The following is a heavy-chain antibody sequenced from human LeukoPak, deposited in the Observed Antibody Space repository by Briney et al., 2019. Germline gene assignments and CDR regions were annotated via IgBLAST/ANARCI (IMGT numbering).Heavy chain of an antibody. CDR3: AKVIVGATRAEYFQH. V-gene: IGHV3-23*01. D-gene: IGHD1-26*01. J-gene: IGHJ1*01. CDR1: GFTFSSYA. Sequence: GGSLRLSCAASGFTFSSYAMSWVRQAPGKGLEWVSAISGSGGSTYYADSVKGRFTISRDNSKNTLYLQMNSLRAEDTAVYYCAKVIVGATRAEYFQHWARAPWSPSPQ. CDR2: ISGSGGST.